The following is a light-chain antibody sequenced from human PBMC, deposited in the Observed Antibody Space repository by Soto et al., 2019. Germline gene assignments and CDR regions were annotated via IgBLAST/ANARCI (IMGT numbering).Light chain of an antibody. Sequence: QSALLNLASVLGFLDRRTPSSGTGTRSNVGGYNYVSWNQQHPGKAPNLMIYDVSNRPSGVSNRFSGSKSGNTASLTISGLQAEDEADYYCSSYTSSSTPYVFGTGTKLTVL. V-gene: IGLV2-14*01. CDR1: RSNVGGYNY. CDR2: DVS. J-gene: IGLJ1*01. CDR3: SSYTSSSTPYV.